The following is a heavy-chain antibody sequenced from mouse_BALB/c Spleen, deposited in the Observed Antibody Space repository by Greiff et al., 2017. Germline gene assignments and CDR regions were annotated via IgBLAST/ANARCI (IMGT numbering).Heavy chain of an antibody. J-gene: IGHJ2*01. CDR2: IYPGGGYI. D-gene: IGHD2-3*01. CDR1: GYTFTNHW. Sequence: QVHVKQSGAELVRPGTSVKIPCKAAGYTFTNHWIGWVKQRPGHGLEWIGDIYPGGGYINYNEKFKGKAALTADKSSSTAYMQLSSLTSEDSAVYYCARRNYDGYLDYWGQGTTLTVSS. CDR3: ARRNYDGYLDY. V-gene: IGHV1-63*02.